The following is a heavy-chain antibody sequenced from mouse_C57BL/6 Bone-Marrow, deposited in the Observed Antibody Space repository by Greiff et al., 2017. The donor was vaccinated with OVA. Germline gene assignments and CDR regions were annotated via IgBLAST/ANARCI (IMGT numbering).Heavy chain of an antibody. CDR3: ARDYYGRGGCAY. CDR1: GFTFSDFY. D-gene: IGHD1-1*01. J-gene: IGHJ3*01. Sequence: EVNLVESGGGLVQSGRSLRLSCATSGFTFSDFYMEWVRQAPGKGLEWIAASRNKANDYTTEYSASVKGRFIVSRDTSQSILYLQMNALRAEDTAIYYCARDYYGRGGCAYWGQGTLVTVSA. CDR2: SRNKANDYTT. V-gene: IGHV7-1*01.